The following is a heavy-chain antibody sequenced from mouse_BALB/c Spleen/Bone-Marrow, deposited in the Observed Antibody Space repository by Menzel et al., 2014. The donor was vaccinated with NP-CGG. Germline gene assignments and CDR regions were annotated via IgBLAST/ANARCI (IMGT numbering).Heavy chain of an antibody. CDR1: GFNIKDTY. V-gene: IGHV14-3*02. Sequence: EVKLQESGAEPVKPGASVKLSCTASGFNIKDTYMHWVKQRPEQGLEWIGRIDPANGNTKYDPKFQGKATITADTSSNTAYLQLSRLTSEDTAVYYCAGASYYAMDYWGQGTSVTVSS. CDR3: AGASYYAMDY. CDR2: IDPANGNT. J-gene: IGHJ4*01.